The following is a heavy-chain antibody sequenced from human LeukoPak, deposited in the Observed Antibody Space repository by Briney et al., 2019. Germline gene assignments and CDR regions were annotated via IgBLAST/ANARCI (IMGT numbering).Heavy chain of an antibody. Sequence: ASVKVSCKASGYTFTGYYMHWVRQAPGQGLEWMGWINPNSGGTNYAQKFQGRVTMTRDTSISTAYMELSRLRSDDTAVYYCAALGYCSSTSCYNSWVGHYYYMDVWGKGTTVTVSS. J-gene: IGHJ6*03. D-gene: IGHD2-2*02. CDR1: GYTFTGYY. CDR2: INPNSGGT. CDR3: AALGYCSSTSCYNSWVGHYYYMDV. V-gene: IGHV1-2*02.